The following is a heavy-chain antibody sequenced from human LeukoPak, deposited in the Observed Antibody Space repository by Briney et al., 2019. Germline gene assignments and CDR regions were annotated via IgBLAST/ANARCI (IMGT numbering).Heavy chain of an antibody. D-gene: IGHD3-3*01. Sequence: SETLSLACTVSGGSISGYYWSWIRQPPRKGREGIGYVYYSGSTNYNPSLKSRVPISVDTSTIQFSLKLSSVTAAATAVYYCARRNPTWSGYNYYYYMDVWGKGTTVTVSS. CDR3: ARRNPTWSGYNYYYYMDV. CDR2: VYYSGST. V-gene: IGHV4-59*08. J-gene: IGHJ6*03. CDR1: GGSISGYY.